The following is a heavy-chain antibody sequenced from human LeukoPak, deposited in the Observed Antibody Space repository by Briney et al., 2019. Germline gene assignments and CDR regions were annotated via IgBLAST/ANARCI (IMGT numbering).Heavy chain of an antibody. CDR2: IYYSGST. V-gene: IGHV4-59*08. D-gene: IGHD1-1*01. J-gene: IGHJ3*02. Sequence: SETLSLTCTVSGGSISTYYWSWIRQSPGKGLEWIGSIYYSGSTNYNPSLKSRVTISVDTSKNQFSLELSSVTAAATAVYYCAVNLTKHTFDIWGQGTMVTVSS. CDR3: AVNLTKHTFDI. CDR1: GGSISTYY.